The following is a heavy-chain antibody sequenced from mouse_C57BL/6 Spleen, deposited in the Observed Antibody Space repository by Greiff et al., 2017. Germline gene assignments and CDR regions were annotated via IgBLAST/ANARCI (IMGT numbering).Heavy chain of an antibody. D-gene: IGHD2-3*01. CDR2: IDPEDGET. J-gene: IGHJ3*01. CDR3: AKGADGYYGRFAY. V-gene: IGHV14-2*01. Sequence: EVKLVESGAELVKPGASVKLSCTASGFNIKDYYMHWVKQRTEQGLEWIGRIDPEDGETKYAPKFQGKATITADTSSNTAYLQLSSLTSEDTAVYYCAKGADGYYGRFAYWGQGTLVTVSA. CDR1: GFNIKDYY.